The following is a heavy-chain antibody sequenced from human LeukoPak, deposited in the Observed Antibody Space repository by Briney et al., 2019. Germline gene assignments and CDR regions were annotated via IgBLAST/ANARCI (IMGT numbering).Heavy chain of an antibody. CDR2: ISGSGGST. V-gene: IGHV3-23*01. D-gene: IGHD2-15*01. J-gene: IGHJ3*02. CDR1: GFTFSSYA. Sequence: GGSLRLSCAASGFTFSSYAMSWVRQAPGKGLEWVSAISGSGGSTYYADSVKGRFTISRDNSKNTLYLQMNSLRAEDTAVYYCAKDPGSAPKKTRKWSDAFDIWGQGTMVTVSS. CDR3: AKDPGSAPKKTRKWSDAFDI.